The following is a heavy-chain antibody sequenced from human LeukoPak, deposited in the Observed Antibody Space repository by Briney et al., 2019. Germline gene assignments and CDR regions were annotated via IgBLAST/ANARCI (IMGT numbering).Heavy chain of an antibody. CDR1: GYTFTSYG. Sequence: ASVKVSCKASGYTFTSYGISWVRQAPGQGLEWMGWISAYNGNTNYAQKLQGRVTMTTDTSTSTAYMELSSLRSEDTAVYYCARDRSTGLDAFDIWGQGTMVTVSS. CDR3: ARDRSTGLDAFDI. D-gene: IGHD4-17*01. J-gene: IGHJ3*02. V-gene: IGHV1-18*01. CDR2: ISAYNGNT.